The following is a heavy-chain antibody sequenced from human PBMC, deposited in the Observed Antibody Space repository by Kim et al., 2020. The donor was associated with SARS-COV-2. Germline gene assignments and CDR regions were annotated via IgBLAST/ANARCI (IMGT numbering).Heavy chain of an antibody. CDR3: AKDGGSSWYRYYYYGMEV. CDR2: ISYDGSNK. CDR1: GFTFSSYG. J-gene: IGHJ6*02. V-gene: IGHV3-30*18. Sequence: GGSLRLSCAASGFTFSSYGMHWVRQAPGKGLEWVAVISYDGSNKYYADSVKGRFTISRDNSKNTLYLQMNSLRAEDTAVYYCAKDGGSSWYRYYYYGMEVWGQGTTVTVSS. D-gene: IGHD6-13*01.